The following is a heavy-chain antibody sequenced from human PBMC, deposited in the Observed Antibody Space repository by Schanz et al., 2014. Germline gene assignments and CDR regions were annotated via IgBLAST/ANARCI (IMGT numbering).Heavy chain of an antibody. CDR2: VYHSGST. J-gene: IGHJ4*02. CDR3: ARSTGDPFDY. CDR1: GYSISSGYY. Sequence: QVQLRESGPGLVRPSETLSLTCTVSGYSISSGYYWGWIRQPPGKGLEWIGSVYHSGSTYYNPSHKGRVTILVDPPKTQFPLKLSSVTAADTAVYYCARSTGDPFDYWGQGTLVTVSS. D-gene: IGHD7-27*01. V-gene: IGHV4-38-2*02.